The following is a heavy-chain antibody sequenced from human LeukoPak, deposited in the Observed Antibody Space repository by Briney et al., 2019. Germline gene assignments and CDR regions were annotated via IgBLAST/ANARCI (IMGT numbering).Heavy chain of an antibody. V-gene: IGHV3-21*01. CDR2: ISSSSSYI. J-gene: IGHJ4*02. CDR3: ARDSGYDRSEIFDY. Sequence: GGSLRLSCAASGFTLSSYNMNWVRQAPGKGLEWVSSISSSSSYIYYADSVKGRFTISRDNAKNSLYLQMNSLRAEDTAVYYCARDSGYDRSEIFDYWGQGTLVTVSS. D-gene: IGHD5-12*01. CDR1: GFTLSSYN.